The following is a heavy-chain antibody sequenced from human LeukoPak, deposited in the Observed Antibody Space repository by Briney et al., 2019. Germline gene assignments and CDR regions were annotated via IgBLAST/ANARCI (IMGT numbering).Heavy chain of an antibody. J-gene: IGHJ6*02. D-gene: IGHD4-17*01. Sequence: GASVKVSCKASGYTFTSYGISWVREAPGQGLEWMGWISAYNGNTNYAQKLQGRVTMTTDTSTSTAYMELRSLRSDDTAVYYCARDSGGDYISLWYYGMDVWGQGTTVTVSS. CDR3: ARDSGGDYISLWYYGMDV. V-gene: IGHV1-18*01. CDR1: GYTFTSYG. CDR2: ISAYNGNT.